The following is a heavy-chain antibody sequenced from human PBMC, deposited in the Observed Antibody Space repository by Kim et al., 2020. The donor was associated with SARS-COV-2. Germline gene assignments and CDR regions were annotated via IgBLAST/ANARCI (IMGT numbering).Heavy chain of an antibody. Sequence: GGSLRLSCAASGFTFSSYGMHWVRQAPGKGLEWVAVISYDGSNKYYADSVKGRFTISRDNSKNTLYLQMNSLRAEDTAVYYCAKDLGSGSYSPFYYYYGMDVWGQGTTVTVSS. CDR2: ISYDGSNK. CDR3: AKDLGSGSYSPFYYYYGMDV. V-gene: IGHV3-30*18. CDR1: GFTFSSYG. D-gene: IGHD3-10*01. J-gene: IGHJ6*02.